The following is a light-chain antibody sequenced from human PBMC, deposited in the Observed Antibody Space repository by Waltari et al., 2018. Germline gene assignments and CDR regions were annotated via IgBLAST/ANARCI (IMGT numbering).Light chain of an antibody. J-gene: IGKJ1*01. V-gene: IGKV4-1*01. CDR1: QSVFYRADNKNY. CDR3: QQYYRSRT. CDR2: WAS. Sequence: DIVMTLTPDYLPVSLGRRANTDCKSSQSVFYRADNKNYLAWYQHKPGQPAKLLFYWASTRESGGPDRFSASGAGTDFTLTINNLQAEDVAVYYCQQYYRSRTFGQGTKVEIK.